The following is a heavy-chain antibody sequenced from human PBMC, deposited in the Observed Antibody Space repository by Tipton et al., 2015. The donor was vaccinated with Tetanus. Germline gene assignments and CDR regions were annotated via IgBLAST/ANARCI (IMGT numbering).Heavy chain of an antibody. V-gene: IGHV3-9*01. CDR2: ISWNSGSI. CDR3: AKDMRSGSSYVDYYGMDV. CDR1: GFTFDDYA. D-gene: IGHD1-26*01. Sequence: SLRLSCAASGFTFDDYAMHWVRQAPGKGLEWVSGISWNSGSIGYADSVKGRFTISRGNAKNSLYLQMNSLRAEDTALYYCAKDMRSGSSYVDYYGMDVWGQGTTVTVSS. J-gene: IGHJ6*02.